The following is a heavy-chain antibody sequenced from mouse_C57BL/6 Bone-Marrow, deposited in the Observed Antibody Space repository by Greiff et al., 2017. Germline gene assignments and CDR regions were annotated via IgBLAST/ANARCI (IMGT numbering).Heavy chain of an antibody. Sequence: QVQLQQPGAELVKPGASVKLSCKASGYTFTSYWMHWVKQRPGQGLEWIGMIHPNSGSTNYNEKFKRKATLTVDKSSSTAYMQLSSLTSEDSAVYYCAREGIYYGNLWGQGTTLTVSS. D-gene: IGHD2-1*01. V-gene: IGHV1-64*01. CDR1: GYTFTSYW. CDR3: AREGIYYGNL. CDR2: IHPNSGST. J-gene: IGHJ2*01.